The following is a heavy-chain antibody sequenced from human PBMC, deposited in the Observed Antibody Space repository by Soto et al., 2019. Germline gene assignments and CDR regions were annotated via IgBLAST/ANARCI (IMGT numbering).Heavy chain of an antibody. D-gene: IGHD2-15*01. Sequence: ASVKVSCKASGYTFTNYYMHWVRQAPGQGLEWMGVIHYSGATPTYAQKLQGRVTMARDTSTSTAYVELSSLTSEDTAVSYCARGGADLATIGCFDYWGQGTLVAVSS. J-gene: IGHJ4*02. CDR2: IHYSGATP. V-gene: IGHV1-46*01. CDR3: ARGGADLATIGCFDY. CDR1: GYTFTNYY.